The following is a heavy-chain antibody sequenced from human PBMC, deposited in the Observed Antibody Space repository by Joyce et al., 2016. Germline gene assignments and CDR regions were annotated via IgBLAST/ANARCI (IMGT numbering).Heavy chain of an antibody. J-gene: IGHJ3*01. V-gene: IGHV3-7*01. Sequence: EVQLVESGGGLVQPGGSLRRSCAASGFTFSGNSRSWLRQAPGGGLEWVANIKQDGRAVYYLDAVKGRVTVSRENARSLVHLQMVSLRVEDTALYYCARGKAFDVWGQGTMVTVSS. CDR1: GFTFSGNS. CDR3: ARGKAFDV. CDR2: IKQDGRAV.